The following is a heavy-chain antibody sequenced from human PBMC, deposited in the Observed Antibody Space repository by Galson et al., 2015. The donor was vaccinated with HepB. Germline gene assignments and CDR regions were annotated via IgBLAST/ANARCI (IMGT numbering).Heavy chain of an antibody. CDR2: ISGSGGST. CDR1: GFTFSSYA. J-gene: IGHJ4*02. V-gene: IGHV3-23*01. D-gene: IGHD2-2*01. CDR3: AKGPIFCSSTSCPLDY. Sequence: SLRLSCAASGFTFSSYAMSWVRQAPGKGLEWVSAISGSGGSTYYADSVKGRFTISRNNSKNTLYLQMNSLRAEDTAVYYCAKGPIFCSSTSCPLDYWGQGTLVTVSS.